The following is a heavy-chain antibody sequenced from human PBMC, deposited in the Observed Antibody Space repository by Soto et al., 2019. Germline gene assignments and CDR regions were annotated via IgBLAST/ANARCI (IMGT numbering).Heavy chain of an antibody. CDR1: GGTFSSYT. CDR3: ARGRVYDILTGIDY. D-gene: IGHD3-9*01. Sequence: QVQLVQSGAEVKKPGSSVKVSCKASGGTFSSYTISWVRQAPGQGLEWMGRIIPILGIANYAQKFQGRVTIIADKSTSTAYMELSSLRSEDTAVYYCARGRVYDILTGIDYWGQGTLVTVSS. V-gene: IGHV1-69*02. J-gene: IGHJ4*02. CDR2: IIPILGIA.